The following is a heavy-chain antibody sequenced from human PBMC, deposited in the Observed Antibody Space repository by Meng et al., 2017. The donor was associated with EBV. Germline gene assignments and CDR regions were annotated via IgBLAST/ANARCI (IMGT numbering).Heavy chain of an antibody. CDR1: RATFSSYA. CDR2: IIPIFGTA. CDR3: ARDPSSSSPYFDY. Sequence: QVPVVQAGAECKKPGSSVKVSVKASRATFSSYAISWVRQAPGQGLEWMGGIIPIFGTANYAQKFQGRVTITADESTSTAYMELSSLRSEDTAVYYCARDPSSSSPYFDYWGQGTLVTVSS. V-gene: IGHV1-69*12. D-gene: IGHD6-6*01. J-gene: IGHJ4*02.